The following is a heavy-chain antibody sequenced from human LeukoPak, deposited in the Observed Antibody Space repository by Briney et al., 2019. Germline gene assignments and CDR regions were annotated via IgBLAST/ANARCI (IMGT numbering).Heavy chain of an antibody. Sequence: GGSLRLSCAASGFTFSSYGMHWVRQAPGKGLEWVAVIWYDGSNKYYADSVKGRFTISRDNSKSTLYLQMTSLRPEDTAVYYCAKEPRLGSSGWPGNFQHWGQGTLVTVSS. J-gene: IGHJ1*01. CDR1: GFTFSSYG. D-gene: IGHD6-19*01. CDR3: AKEPRLGSSGWPGNFQH. V-gene: IGHV3-30*02. CDR2: IWYDGSNK.